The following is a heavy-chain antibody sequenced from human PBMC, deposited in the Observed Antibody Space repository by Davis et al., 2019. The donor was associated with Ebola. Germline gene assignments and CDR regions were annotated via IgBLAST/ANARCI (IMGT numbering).Heavy chain of an antibody. D-gene: IGHD3-3*02. V-gene: IGHV5-51*01. CDR3: ARGTSLARNFDY. Sequence: GESLKISCKGSGYNFGYYWIAWVRQMPGKGLEWMGIIYPRDSDIRYRPSFEGQVTTSADKSISTAYLQWSSLKASDTAMYYCARGTSLARNFDYWGQGTLVTVSS. J-gene: IGHJ4*02. CDR2: IYPRDSDI. CDR1: GYNFGYYW.